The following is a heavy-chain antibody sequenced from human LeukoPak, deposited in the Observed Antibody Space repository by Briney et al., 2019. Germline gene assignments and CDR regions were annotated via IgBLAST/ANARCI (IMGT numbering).Heavy chain of an antibody. Sequence: GGSLRLSCAASGFIFSSNSMNWVRQAPGKGLEWVSYISSGSSTIYYADSVKGRFTISRDNAKRSLYLQMNNLGAEDTAVYYCATSGYNNIDYWGQGTVVAVSS. CDR1: GFIFSSNS. CDR2: ISSGSSTI. V-gene: IGHV3-48*04. J-gene: IGHJ4*02. CDR3: ATSGYNNIDY. D-gene: IGHD1-1*01.